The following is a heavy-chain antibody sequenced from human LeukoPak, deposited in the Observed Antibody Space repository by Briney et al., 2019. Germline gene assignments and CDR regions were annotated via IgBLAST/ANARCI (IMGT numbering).Heavy chain of an antibody. V-gene: IGHV1-69*05. CDR3: ARVFARGGEISGSYYYY. D-gene: IGHD1-26*01. J-gene: IGHJ4*02. CDR1: GGTFSSYA. CDR2: IIPMFGTA. Sequence: SGKVSCKASGGTFSSYAISWVRQAPGQGLEWMGGIIPMFGTANYAQKFQGRVTITTDESTSTAYMELSSLGSEDTAMYYCARVFARGGEISGSYYYYWGQGTLVTVSS.